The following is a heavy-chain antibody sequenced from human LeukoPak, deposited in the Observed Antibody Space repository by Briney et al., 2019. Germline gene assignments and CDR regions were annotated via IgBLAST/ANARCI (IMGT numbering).Heavy chain of an antibody. J-gene: IGHJ4*02. CDR3: AKDGKGRGYSGYDSPYFDY. CDR1: GFTFSSYA. CDR2: ISGSGGST. D-gene: IGHD5-12*01. V-gene: IGHV3-23*01. Sequence: GGSLRLSCAASGFTFSSYAMSWVRQAPGKGLEGVSAISGSGGSTYYADSVKGRFTISRDNSKNTLYLQMNSLRAEGTAVYYCAKDGKGRGYSGYDSPYFDYWGQGTLVTVSS.